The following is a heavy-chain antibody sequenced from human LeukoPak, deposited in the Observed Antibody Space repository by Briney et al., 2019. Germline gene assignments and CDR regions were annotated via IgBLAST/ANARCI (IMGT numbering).Heavy chain of an antibody. V-gene: IGHV4-39*01. D-gene: IGHD5-12*01. CDR1: GGSISSSSYY. CDR3: ASLGSYIVASIDY. Sequence: PSETLSLTCTVSGGSISSSSYYWGWIRQPPGKGLEWIGSIYYSGSTYYNPSLKSRVTISVDTSKNQFSLKLSSVTAADMAVYYCASLGSYIVASIDYWGQGTLVTVSS. J-gene: IGHJ4*02. CDR2: IYYSGST.